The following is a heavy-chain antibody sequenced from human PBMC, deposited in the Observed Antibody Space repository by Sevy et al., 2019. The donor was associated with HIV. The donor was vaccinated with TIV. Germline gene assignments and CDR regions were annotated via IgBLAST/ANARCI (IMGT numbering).Heavy chain of an antibody. V-gene: IGHV1-8*02. J-gene: IGHJ6*02. D-gene: IGHD6-19*01. CDR1: GFNFASYD. Sequence: ASVKVSCKASGFNFASYDIYWVRQATGQGLEWIGWMNTNTGNTGFAQKFQGRVTMTRNTSITTAYMELSNLRSEDTAMYYCARVSGWHLRYGMDVWGQGTTVTVSS. CDR3: ARVSGWHLRYGMDV. CDR2: MNTNTGNT.